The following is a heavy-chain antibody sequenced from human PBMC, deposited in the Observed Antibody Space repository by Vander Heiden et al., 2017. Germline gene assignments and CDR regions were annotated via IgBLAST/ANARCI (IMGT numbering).Heavy chain of an antibody. V-gene: IGHV3-23*01. D-gene: IGHD2-15*01. J-gene: IGHJ4*02. CDR2: ISGSGGST. CDR1: GFTFRSSA. Sequence: EVQLLESGGGLVQPGGSLRLSCAASGFTFRSSAMSWVRQAPGKGLEWVSAISGSGGSTYYADSVKGRFTISRDNSKNTLYLQMNSLRAEDTAVYYCAKNLGYCSGGSCYSEDYWGQGTLVTVSS. CDR3: AKNLGYCSGGSCYSEDY.